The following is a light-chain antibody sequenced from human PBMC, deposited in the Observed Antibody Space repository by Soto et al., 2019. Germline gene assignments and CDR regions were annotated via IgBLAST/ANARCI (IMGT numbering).Light chain of an antibody. J-gene: IGKJ5*01. CDR1: QSISSSF. CDR2: GAS. Sequence: EMVVAQSPGRLSLSPGERVSVSCGSSQSISSSFLAWYQQKPGQAPRLLIYGASSRATGIPDRFSGTGSETDFTLTITRLEPEDFAVYYCQQYDNTPSTFGQGTRLEIK. V-gene: IGKV3-20*01. CDR3: QQYDNTPST.